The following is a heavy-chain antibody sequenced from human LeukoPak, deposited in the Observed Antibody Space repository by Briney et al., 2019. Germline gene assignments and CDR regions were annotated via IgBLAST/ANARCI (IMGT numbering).Heavy chain of an antibody. Sequence: ASVKVSCKASGYTFTDYYIHWVRQAPGQGLEWMGWINPNSGGTNSAQKFQGRVSMTRSTSINTAYMELSSLTSDDTAVYYCARDSSGYLAADDPFDFWGQGTVVTVSS. CDR3: ARDSSGYLAADDPFDF. D-gene: IGHD3-22*01. J-gene: IGHJ3*01. CDR1: GYTFTDYY. CDR2: INPNSGGT. V-gene: IGHV1-2*02.